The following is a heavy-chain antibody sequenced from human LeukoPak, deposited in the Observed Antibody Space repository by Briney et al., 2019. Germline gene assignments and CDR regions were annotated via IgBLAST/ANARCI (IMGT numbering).Heavy chain of an antibody. CDR2: INAGNGNT. CDR3: ARVEGYSGYPPDY. CDR1: GYTFTSYA. D-gene: IGHD5-12*01. Sequence: ASVKVSCKASGYTFTSYAMHWVRQAPGQRLEWMGWINAGNGNTKYSQKFQGRVTITRDTSASTAYMELSSLRSEDTAVYYCARVEGYSGYPPDYWGQGTLVTVSS. V-gene: IGHV1-3*01. J-gene: IGHJ4*02.